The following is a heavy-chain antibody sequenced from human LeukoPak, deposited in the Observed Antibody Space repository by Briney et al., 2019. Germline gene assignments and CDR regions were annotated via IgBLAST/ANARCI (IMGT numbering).Heavy chain of an antibody. J-gene: IGHJ4*02. V-gene: IGHV4-39*01. D-gene: IGHD5-18*01. CDR2: IYYSGST. CDR3: ARCGAAMADFDY. CDR1: GGSISSYY. Sequence: SETLSLTCTVSGGSISSYYWSWIRQPPGKGLEWIGSIYYSGSTYYNPSLKSRVTISVDTSKNQFSLKLSSVTAADTAVYYCARCGAAMADFDYWGQGTLVTVSS.